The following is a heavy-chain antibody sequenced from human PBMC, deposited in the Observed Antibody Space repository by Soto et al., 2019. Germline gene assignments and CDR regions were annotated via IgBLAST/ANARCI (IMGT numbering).Heavy chain of an antibody. J-gene: IGHJ1*01. CDR3: ARGYWGGDCYPGYFQH. V-gene: IGHV4-30-2*01. Sequence: ILSLTCAASGASISSGGYSWRWIRQPPVKGLGWIGYIYHSRSTYYNPSLKSRVTTSVDRSKNQFSLKLSSVTAADTAVYYCARGYWGGDCYPGYFQHWGQGTLVTVSA. D-gene: IGHD2-21*01. CDR1: GASISSGGYS. CDR2: IYHSRST.